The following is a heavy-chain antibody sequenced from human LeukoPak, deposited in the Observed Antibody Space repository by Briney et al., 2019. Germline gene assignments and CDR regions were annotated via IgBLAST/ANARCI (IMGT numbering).Heavy chain of an antibody. J-gene: IGHJ1*01. CDR2: IYYCGST. CDR1: GGSISVYY. D-gene: IGHD3-22*01. V-gene: IGHV4-59*08. CDR3: ARHSKYYYDSSGSYVGYFQH. Sequence: SETLSLTCTVSGGSISVYYWSWIRQPPGKGLEWIGYIYYCGSTNYNPSLKSRVTISVDTSKNQFSLKLSSVTAADTAVYYCARHSKYYYDSSGSYVGYFQHWGQGTLVTVSS.